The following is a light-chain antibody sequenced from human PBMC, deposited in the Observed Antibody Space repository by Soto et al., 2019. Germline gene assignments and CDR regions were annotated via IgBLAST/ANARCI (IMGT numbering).Light chain of an antibody. CDR1: QTISSW. V-gene: IGKV1-5*03. CDR2: KAS. CDR3: QHYNSYSEA. Sequence: LHRARSPCTLSGSVVDKVSVAFRASQTISSWLAWYQQKPGKAPKLLIYKASTLKSGVPARFSGSGSGTEFTLTISSRQPDDVATYYCQHYNSYSEAFGQGTKVDIK. J-gene: IGKJ1*01.